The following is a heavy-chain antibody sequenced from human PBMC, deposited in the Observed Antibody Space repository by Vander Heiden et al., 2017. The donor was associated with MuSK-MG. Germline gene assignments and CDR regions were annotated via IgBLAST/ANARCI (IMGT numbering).Heavy chain of an antibody. J-gene: IGHJ5*02. Sequence: QVQLVQSGAEVKKPGSSVKVSCKASGGTFSSYAISWVRQAPGQGLEWMGGIIPIFGTANYAQKFQGRGTITADKSTSTAYMVWSRRRSEETAVYYCARGWLIASAGRGVKKWYDPWVQGTMITVYS. V-gene: IGHV1-69*06. CDR1: GGTFSSYA. CDR3: ARGWLIASAGRGVKKWYDP. CDR2: IIPIFGTA. D-gene: IGHD6-13*01.